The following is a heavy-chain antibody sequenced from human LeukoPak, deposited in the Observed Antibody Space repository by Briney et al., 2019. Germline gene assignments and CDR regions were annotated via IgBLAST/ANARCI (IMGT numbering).Heavy chain of an antibody. Sequence: GAPLKISFKGSGSRFTSYWIGWGRPMPGKGLEWMGITYPGDSDTRYSPSFQGQVTISADKSNSTAYLQWSSLKASDTAMYYCARQGRYGSHYMDVWGKGTTVTVSS. J-gene: IGHJ6*03. CDR1: GSRFTSYW. CDR3: ARQGRYGSHYMDV. D-gene: IGHD3-10*01. CDR2: TYPGDSDT. V-gene: IGHV5-51*01.